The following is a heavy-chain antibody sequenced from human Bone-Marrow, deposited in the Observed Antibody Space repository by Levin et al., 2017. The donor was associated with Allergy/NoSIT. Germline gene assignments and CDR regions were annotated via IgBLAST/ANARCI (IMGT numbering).Heavy chain of an antibody. CDR1: GFSVNTANW. Sequence: SETLSLTCAVSGFSVNTANWWTWVRQPPGKGLEWIGEIYLGGSNNYSPSLKGRVSISEDKSKNQFSLKLSSVTAADTAVYYCATSGGRGYSYGYWGQGTLVTVSS. V-gene: IGHV4-4*02. CDR2: IYLGGSN. D-gene: IGHD5-18*01. CDR3: ATSGGRGYSYGY. J-gene: IGHJ4*02.